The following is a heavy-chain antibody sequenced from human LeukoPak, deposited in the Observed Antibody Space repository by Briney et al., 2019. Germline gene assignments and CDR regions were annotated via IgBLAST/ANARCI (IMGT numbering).Heavy chain of an antibody. CDR3: ARGGDPGSIDY. J-gene: IGHJ4*02. CDR2: INEDGREY. D-gene: IGHD3-10*01. CDR1: GFRFSDYW. Sequence: GGSLRLSCEVSGFRFSDYWMGWVRQAPGKGLEWVANINEDGREYYYVDSVKGRITISRHNATNSLYLQMTSLRADDTAVYYCARGGDPGSIDYWGQGTLVTVSS. V-gene: IGHV3-7*01.